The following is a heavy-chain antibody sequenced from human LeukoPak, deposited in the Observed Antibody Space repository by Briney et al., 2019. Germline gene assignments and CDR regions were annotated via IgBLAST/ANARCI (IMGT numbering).Heavy chain of an antibody. CDR3: ARLGVTILY. D-gene: IGHD3-3*01. CDR1: GGSISTSSYY. J-gene: IGHJ4*02. V-gene: IGHV4-39*01. CDR2: VYYSGSP. Sequence: PSETLSLTCTVSGGSISTSSYYWGWIRQPPGTGLEWIGSVYYSGSPYYSPSLKTRVTMSVDTSKNQFSLKLSSVTAADTAVYYCARLGVTILYWGQGTLVTVSS.